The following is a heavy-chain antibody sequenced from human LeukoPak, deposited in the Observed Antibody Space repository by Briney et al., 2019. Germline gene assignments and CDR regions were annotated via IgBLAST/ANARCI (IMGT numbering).Heavy chain of an antibody. Sequence: GGSLRLSCTASGFTFSDYYMSWIRQAPGQGLEWVSSISSNSRYIYYADSMRGRFTISRDNAMNSLYLQMNSLKPDDTAVYYCARVAEAAAFDSLGQGTLVTVSS. J-gene: IGHJ4*02. CDR2: ISSNSRYI. V-gene: IGHV3-11*06. D-gene: IGHD6-13*01. CDR1: GFTFSDYY. CDR3: ARVAEAAAFDS.